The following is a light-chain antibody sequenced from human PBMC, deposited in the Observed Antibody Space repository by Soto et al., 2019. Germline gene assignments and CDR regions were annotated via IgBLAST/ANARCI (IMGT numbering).Light chain of an antibody. CDR3: QQFGSSPGFT. CDR2: GAS. V-gene: IGKV3-20*01. J-gene: IGKJ3*01. CDR1: QSINSRY. Sequence: EIVLTQSPGTLSLSPGERATLSCRASQSINSRYLAWYQQKPGQAPRLLIYGASSRDTGIPDRFSGSGSGTDFTLNISRLEPEDFAVYYCQQFGSSPGFTFGPGTKVDIK.